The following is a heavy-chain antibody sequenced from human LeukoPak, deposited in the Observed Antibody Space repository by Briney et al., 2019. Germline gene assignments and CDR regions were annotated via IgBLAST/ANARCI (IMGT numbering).Heavy chain of an antibody. CDR1: GASISSSSDY. CDR2: IFYSGST. Sequence: SETLSLTRTVSGASISSSSDYWGWIRQPPGKGLEWIGSIFYSGSTYYNPSLKSRVTISVDTSRNQFSLKLTSVTAADTAVYYCAGDDVRGFHWGQGTLVTVSS. D-gene: IGHD2/OR15-2a*01. J-gene: IGHJ4*02. V-gene: IGHV4-39*02. CDR3: AGDDVRGFH.